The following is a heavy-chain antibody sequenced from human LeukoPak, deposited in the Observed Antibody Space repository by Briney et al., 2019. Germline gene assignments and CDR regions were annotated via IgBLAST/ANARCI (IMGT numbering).Heavy chain of an antibody. Sequence: GGSLRLSCAASGYTFSSYGMHWVRQAPGKGLEWVALIWYDGSNKYYADSVKGRFTISRDIYKHTVYLQMNSLRAQDTSVYSCARELSPVVKYSFDSWGQGTQVTVSS. CDR1: GYTFSSYG. CDR3: ARELSPVVKYSFDS. D-gene: IGHD2-15*01. CDR2: IWYDGSNK. J-gene: IGHJ4*02. V-gene: IGHV3-33*01.